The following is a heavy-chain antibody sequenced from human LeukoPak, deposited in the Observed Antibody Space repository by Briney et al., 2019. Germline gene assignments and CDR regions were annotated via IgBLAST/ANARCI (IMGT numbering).Heavy chain of an antibody. CDR3: ARGGGLDV. CDR2: INSDGIST. V-gene: IGHV3-74*01. Sequence: PGGSLRLSCAASGFTFRTYWLHWVRQAPGKGLVWVSRINSDGISTSYADSVKGRFTISRDNAKNSLYLQMSNLRAEDTAVYFCARGGGLDVWGQGATVTVSS. CDR1: GFTFRTYW. D-gene: IGHD3-16*01. J-gene: IGHJ6*02.